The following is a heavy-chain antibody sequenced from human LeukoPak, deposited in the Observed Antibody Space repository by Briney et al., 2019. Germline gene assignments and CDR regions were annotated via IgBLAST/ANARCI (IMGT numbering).Heavy chain of an antibody. CDR3: ARGGSYYVSDLDY. CDR1: GFTFTNYA. V-gene: IGHV3-30-3*01. J-gene: IGHJ4*02. D-gene: IGHD1-26*01. CDR2: ISYDENNK. Sequence: GGSLRLSCAASGFTFTNYAMYWVRQAPGKGLEWVAVISYDENNKYYADSVEGRFTISRDNSKNTLYLQMNSLRAEDTAMYYCARGGSYYVSDLDYWGQGTLATVPS.